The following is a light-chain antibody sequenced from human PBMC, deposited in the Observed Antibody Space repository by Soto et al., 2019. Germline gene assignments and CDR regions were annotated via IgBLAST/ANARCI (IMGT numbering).Light chain of an antibody. CDR3: AAWDDSLNGYVV. V-gene: IGLV1-44*01. J-gene: IGLJ2*01. CDR1: SSNIGSNP. Sequence: QSVLTQSPSASGTPGQRVTISCSGISSNIGSNPVNWYQQLPGTAPKLLIYSNNQRPSGVPDRFSGSKSGTSASLAISGLQSEDEAEYFCAAWDDSLNGYVVFGGGTKLTVL. CDR2: SNN.